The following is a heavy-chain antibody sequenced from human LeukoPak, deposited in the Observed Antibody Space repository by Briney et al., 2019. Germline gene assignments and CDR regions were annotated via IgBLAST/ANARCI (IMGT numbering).Heavy chain of an antibody. V-gene: IGHV4-34*01. D-gene: IGHD3-22*01. Sequence: SETLSLTCAVYGGSLSGYYWSWIRQPPGKGLEWIGEINHSGSTNYNPSLKSRVTISVDTSKNQFSLKLSSVTAADTAVYYCARHRGYYDLDYWGQGTLVTVSS. CDR3: ARHRGYYDLDY. CDR1: GGSLSGYY. CDR2: INHSGST. J-gene: IGHJ4*02.